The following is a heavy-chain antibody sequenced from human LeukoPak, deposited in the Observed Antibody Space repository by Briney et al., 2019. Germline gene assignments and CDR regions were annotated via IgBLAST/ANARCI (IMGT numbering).Heavy chain of an antibody. D-gene: IGHD4-17*01. CDR1: GFTFSSYW. J-gene: IGHJ4*02. CDR3: ARGYGNYGY. CDR2: IKQDGSEK. Sequence: GGSLRLSCAASGFTFSSYWMSWVRQAPGKGLEWVANIKQDGSEKNYVDSVKGRFTISRDNAKNPLYLQMNTLRVEDTAVYYCARGYGNYGYWGQGTLVTVSS. V-gene: IGHV3-7*01.